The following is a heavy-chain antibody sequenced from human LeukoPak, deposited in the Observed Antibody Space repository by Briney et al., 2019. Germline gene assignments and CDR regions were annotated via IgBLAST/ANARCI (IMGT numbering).Heavy chain of an antibody. Sequence: GASVKVSCKASGYTFTRYGASWVRQAPGQGPEWMGWISADNGKTNYAQKYQGRVTMTTDTSTSTAYMELRSLRSDDTAVYYCARRIQYYDSSGYFDYWGQGTLVTVSS. CDR1: GYTFTRYG. CDR3: ARRIQYYDSSGYFDY. V-gene: IGHV1-18*04. CDR2: ISADNGKT. J-gene: IGHJ4*02. D-gene: IGHD3-22*01.